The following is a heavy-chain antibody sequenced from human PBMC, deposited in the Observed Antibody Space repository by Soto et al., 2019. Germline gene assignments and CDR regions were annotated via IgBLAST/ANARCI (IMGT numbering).Heavy chain of an antibody. J-gene: IGHJ4*02. CDR1: GFTFSSYG. V-gene: IGHV3-30*18. CDR3: SKGSTAMIYFAY. Sequence: QEQLVESGGGVVQPGRSLRLSCAASGFTFSSYGMHWVRQAPGKGLEWVAVISYDGSNKYYVDSVKVRFTISRDNSKNTLYLQMNSLRAEDTVVYYCSKGSTAMIYFAYCGPGTLVTVSS. D-gene: IGHD5-18*01. CDR2: ISYDGSNK.